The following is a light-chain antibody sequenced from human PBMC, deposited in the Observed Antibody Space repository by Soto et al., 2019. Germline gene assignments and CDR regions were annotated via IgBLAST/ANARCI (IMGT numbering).Light chain of an antibody. V-gene: IGKV3-20*01. CDR2: GAS. CDR1: QSVSSY. Sequence: EIVLTQSPATLPLSPGERATLSCRASQSVSSYLAWYQQKPGQAPRLLIYGASSRATGIPDRFSGSGSGTDFTLTISRLEPEDFAVYYCQQYGISPFTFGGGTKVDI. J-gene: IGKJ4*01. CDR3: QQYGISPFT.